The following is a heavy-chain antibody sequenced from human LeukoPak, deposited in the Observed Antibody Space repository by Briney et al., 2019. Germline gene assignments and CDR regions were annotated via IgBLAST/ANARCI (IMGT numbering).Heavy chain of an antibody. CDR3: AKDSVFGVYYYYYGMDV. J-gene: IGHJ6*02. V-gene: IGHV3-23*01. CDR1: GFTFSSYA. CDR2: ISGSGGST. Sequence: PGGSLRPSCAASGFTFSSYAMSWVRQAPGKGLEWVSAISGSGGSTYYADSVKGRFTISRDNSKNTLYLQMNSLRAEDTAVYYCAKDSVFGVYYYYYGMDVWGQGTTVTVSS. D-gene: IGHD3-3*01.